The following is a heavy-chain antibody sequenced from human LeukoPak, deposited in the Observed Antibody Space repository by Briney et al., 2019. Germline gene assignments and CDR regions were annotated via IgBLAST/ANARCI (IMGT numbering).Heavy chain of an antibody. CDR1: GFTFSSYE. CDR2: ISSSGSTI. CDR3: ARAIMGRSSWYYFDY. V-gene: IGHV3-48*03. D-gene: IGHD6-13*01. Sequence: PGGSLRLSCAASGFTFSSYEMNWVRQAPGKGLEWVSYISSSGSTIYYADSVKGRFTISRDNAKNSLYLQMNSLRAEDTAVYYCARAIMGRSSWYYFDYWGQGTLVTVSS. J-gene: IGHJ4*02.